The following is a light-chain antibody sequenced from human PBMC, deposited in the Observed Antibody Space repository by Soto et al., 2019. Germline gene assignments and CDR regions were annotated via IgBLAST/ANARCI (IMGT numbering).Light chain of an antibody. CDR1: SSNIGAGYD. CDR3: QSYDTSLSGYVV. CDR2: ANT. Sequence: QSVLTQPPSVSGAPGQRVTISCTGSSSNIGAGYDVHWYQQLPGTAPKLLIYANTNRPSGVPDRFSGSKSGTSASLAITGLQAGDEADYYCQSYDTSLSGYVVFGGGTKLTVL. V-gene: IGLV1-40*01. J-gene: IGLJ2*01.